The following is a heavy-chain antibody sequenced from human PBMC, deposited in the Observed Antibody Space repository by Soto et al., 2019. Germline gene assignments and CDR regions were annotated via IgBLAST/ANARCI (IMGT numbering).Heavy chain of an antibody. D-gene: IGHD4-17*01. J-gene: IGHJ6*03. CDR3: ATVTTNYYYMDV. CDR2: ISGSGGST. CDR1: GFTFSSYA. V-gene: IGHV3-23*01. Sequence: GGSLRLSCAVSGFTFSSYAMSWVRQAPGKGLEWVSAISGSGGSTFYADSVKGRFTISRDNSKNTLYLQMNSLRAEDTAVYYCATVTTNYYYMDVWGKGTTVTVSS.